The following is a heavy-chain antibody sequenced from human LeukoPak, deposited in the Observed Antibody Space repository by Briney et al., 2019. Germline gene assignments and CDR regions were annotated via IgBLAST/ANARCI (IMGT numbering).Heavy chain of an antibody. V-gene: IGHV1-8*02. D-gene: IGHD3-3*01. CDR2: MNPNSGNT. Sequence: ASVKVSCKASGYTFTTYGISWVRQATGQGLEWMGWMNPNSGNTGYAQKFQGRVTMTRNTSISTAYMELSSLRSEDTAVYYCARGAYYDFWSGYNWRHLDYWGQGTLVTVSS. CDR3: ARGAYYDFWSGYNWRHLDY. J-gene: IGHJ4*02. CDR1: GYTFTTYG.